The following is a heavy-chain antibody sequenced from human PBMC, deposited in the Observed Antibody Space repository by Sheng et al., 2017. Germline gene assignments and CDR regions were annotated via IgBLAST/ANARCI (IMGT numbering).Heavy chain of an antibody. J-gene: IGHJ4*02. Sequence: QVQLQQWGAGLLKPSETLSLTCAVYGGSFSGYYWSWIRQPPGKGLEWIGEINHSGSTNYNPSLKSRVTISVDTSKNQFSLKLSSVTAADTAVYYCARESGPYYYGSGSYYRNFDYWAREPWSPSPQ. CDR1: GGSFSGYY. V-gene: IGHV4-34*01. CDR2: INHSGST. CDR3: ARESGPYYYGSGSYYRNFDY. D-gene: IGHD3-10*01.